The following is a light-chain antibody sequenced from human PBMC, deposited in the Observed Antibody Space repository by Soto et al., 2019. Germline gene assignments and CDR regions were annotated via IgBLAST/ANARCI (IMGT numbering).Light chain of an antibody. CDR3: QQYNAFSQT. V-gene: IGKV1-5*01. CDR1: QSMNAW. J-gene: IGKJ1*01. CDR2: GTS. Sequence: DVQMTQSPSTLSASVGDRVTITCRASQSMNAWLAWYQQKPGKAPKVLIYGTSSLQRGVPSRFSGSGSGTDFTLTINSLQPEDIATYYRQQYNAFSQTFGQGNKVEI.